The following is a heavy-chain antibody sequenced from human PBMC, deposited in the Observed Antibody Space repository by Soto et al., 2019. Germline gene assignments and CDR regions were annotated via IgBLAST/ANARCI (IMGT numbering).Heavy chain of an antibody. CDR2: IYYSGST. Sequence: SETLSLTCTVSGGSISRRGYYWGWIRQPPGKGLEWIGTIYYSGSTYYNPSLKSRVTISVDTSKNQFSLKLSSVTAADTAVYYCARHTPAISISDHWGQGTLVTVSS. CDR3: ARHTPAISISDH. J-gene: IGHJ4*02. D-gene: IGHD2-15*01. CDR1: GGSISRRGYY. V-gene: IGHV4-39*01.